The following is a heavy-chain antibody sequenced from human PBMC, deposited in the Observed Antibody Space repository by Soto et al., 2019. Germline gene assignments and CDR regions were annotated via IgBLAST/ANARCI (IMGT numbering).Heavy chain of an antibody. D-gene: IGHD3-3*01. J-gene: IGHJ6*02. CDR1: GYTFTNYF. CDR3: ASDRNYYDFWAGSKYHHGMDV. CDR2: INPVNRIT. Sequence: ASVKVSCKTSGYTFTNYFVHWVRQAPGQGLEWMGTINPVNRITTYALKFQDRVTITRDTSTSTVYLELSSLRSEDTAIYSCASDRNYYDFWAGSKYHHGMDVWGQGTTVTVSS. V-gene: IGHV1-46*01.